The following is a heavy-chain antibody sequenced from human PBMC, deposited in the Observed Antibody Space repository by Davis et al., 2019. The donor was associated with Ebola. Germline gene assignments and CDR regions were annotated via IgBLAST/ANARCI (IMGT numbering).Heavy chain of an antibody. Sequence: GESLKISCVASGFTFNNYWMHWVRQAPGKGPMWVSRINNDGSWTSYADSVKGRFTISRDNSKNTLYLQMNSLRAEDTAVYYCARGSYPGYWGQGTLVTVSS. D-gene: IGHD1-26*01. CDR2: INNDGSWT. CDR3: ARGSYPGY. V-gene: IGHV3-74*01. J-gene: IGHJ4*02. CDR1: GFTFNNYW.